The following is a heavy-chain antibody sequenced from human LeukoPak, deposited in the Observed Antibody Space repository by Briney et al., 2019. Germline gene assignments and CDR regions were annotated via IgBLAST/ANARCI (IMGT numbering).Heavy chain of an antibody. J-gene: IGHJ4*02. CDR1: GFTFSSFA. D-gene: IGHD6-19*01. V-gene: IGHV3-23*01. CDR3: AKARSRQWLAHYYFDY. CDR2: ISGSGGST. Sequence: GGSLRLSCAASGFTFSSFAMSWVRQAPGKGLEWVSAISGSGGSTYYADSVKGRFTISRDNSKNTLYLQMNSLRAEDTAVYYCAKARSRQWLAHYYFDYWGQGTLVTVSS.